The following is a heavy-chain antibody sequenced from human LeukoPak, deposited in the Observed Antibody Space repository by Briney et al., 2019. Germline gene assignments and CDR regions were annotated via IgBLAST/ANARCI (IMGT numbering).Heavy chain of an antibody. CDR3: ARAGAIHYYYYYGMDV. J-gene: IGHJ6*02. V-gene: IGHV1-8*01. D-gene: IGHD4/OR15-4a*01. Sequence: ASVNVSCKASGYTFTSYNINWVRQATGQGLEWMGWMNTNSGNTGYAQKFQGRVTMTRNTSISTAYMELSSLRSEDTAVYYCARAGAIHYYYYYGMDVWGQGTTVTVSS. CDR1: GYTFTSYN. CDR2: MNTNSGNT.